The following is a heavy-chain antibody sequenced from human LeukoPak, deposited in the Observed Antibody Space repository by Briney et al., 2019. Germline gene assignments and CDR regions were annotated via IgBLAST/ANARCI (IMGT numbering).Heavy chain of an antibody. CDR2: IYSGGTT. J-gene: IGHJ4*02. D-gene: IGHD2-2*01. CDR3: ARAGGSIKPFDY. V-gene: IGHV3-53*05. Sequence: GGSLRLSCAASGFTVSSNYMNWVRQAPGKGREWVSVIYSGGTTYYADSVRGRFTISRDNSKNTLYLQMNSLRAEDTAVYYCARAGGSIKPFDYWGQGTLVTVST. CDR1: GFTVSSNY.